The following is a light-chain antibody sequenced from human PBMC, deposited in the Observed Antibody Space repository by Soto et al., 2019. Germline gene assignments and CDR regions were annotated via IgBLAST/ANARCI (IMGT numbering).Light chain of an antibody. V-gene: IGKV1-39*01. J-gene: IGKJ5*01. Sequence: DIQMTQSPSSLSASVRDRVTITCRASQNISNYLNWYQQKPGKAPNLLIYAVSSLKTGVPSRFSGSGSGTDFTLTIRGLQPEDFATYFCQQSHSVPPTFGQGTRVDIK. CDR3: QQSHSVPPT. CDR1: QNISNY. CDR2: AVS.